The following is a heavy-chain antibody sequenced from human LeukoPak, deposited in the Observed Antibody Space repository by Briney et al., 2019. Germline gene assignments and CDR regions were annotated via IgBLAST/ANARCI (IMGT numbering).Heavy chain of an antibody. J-gene: IGHJ4*02. D-gene: IGHD3-22*01. Sequence: GGSLRLSCAASGFTFSSYMMTWVRQAPGKGLEWVSSISSSSSYIYYADSVKGRFTISRDNAKNSLYLQMNSLRAEDTAVYYCARDGNYYDSSGYYYGGSYFDYWGQGTLVTVSS. CDR1: GFTFSSYM. CDR2: ISSSSSYI. CDR3: ARDGNYYDSSGYYYGGSYFDY. V-gene: IGHV3-21*01.